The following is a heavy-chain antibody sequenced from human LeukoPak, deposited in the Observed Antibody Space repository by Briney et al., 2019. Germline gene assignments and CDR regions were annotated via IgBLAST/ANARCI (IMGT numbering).Heavy chain of an antibody. J-gene: IGHJ4*02. Sequence: GGSLRLSCAASGFTFSSYAMSWVRQAPGKGLEWVSAISGSGGSTYYADSVKGRFIISRDNSKNTLSLQMNSLRAEDSAVYFCAKGSVAAGTTYWGQGTLVTVSS. CDR3: AKGSVAAGTTY. CDR2: ISGSGGST. CDR1: GFTFSSYA. D-gene: IGHD6-13*01. V-gene: IGHV3-23*01.